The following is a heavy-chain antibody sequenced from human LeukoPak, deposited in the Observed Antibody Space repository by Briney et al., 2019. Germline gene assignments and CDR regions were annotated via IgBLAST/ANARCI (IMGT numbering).Heavy chain of an antibody. CDR3: AAYYYGSGSYYNVVY. CDR2: ISGSGGST. CDR1: GFTFSSYA. D-gene: IGHD3-10*01. Sequence: PGGSLRLSCAASGFTFSSYAMSWVRQAPGKGLEWVSAISGSGGSTYYADSVKGRFTISRDNSKNTLYLQMNSLRAEDTAVYYCAAYYYGSGSYYNVVYWGQGTLVTVSS. J-gene: IGHJ4*02. V-gene: IGHV3-23*01.